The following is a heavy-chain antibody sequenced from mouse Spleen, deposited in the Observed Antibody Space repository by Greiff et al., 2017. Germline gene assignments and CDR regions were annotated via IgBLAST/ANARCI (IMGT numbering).Heavy chain of an antibody. Sequence: EVKLMESGGGLVKPGGSLKLSCAASGFTFSSYAMSWVRQTPEKRLEWVATISSGGSYTYYPDSVKGRFTISRDNAKNTLYLQMSSLRSEDTAMYYCARLTSYYFDYWGQGTTLTVSS. V-gene: IGHV5-9-1*01. CDR1: GFTFSSYA. D-gene: IGHD4-1*01. CDR3: ARLTSYYFDY. CDR2: ISSGGSYT. J-gene: IGHJ2*01.